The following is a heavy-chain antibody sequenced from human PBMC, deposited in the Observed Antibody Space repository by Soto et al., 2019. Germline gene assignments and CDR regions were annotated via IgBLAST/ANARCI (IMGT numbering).Heavy chain of an antibody. CDR1: GFTFSSYA. CDR2: ISGSGGST. Sequence: GGSLRLSCAASGFTFSSYAMSWVRQAPGKGLEWVSAISGSGGSTYYADSVKGRFTISRDNSKNTLYLQMNSLRADDTAVYYCAKDPNGNYVGAFDMRGHGTMVTVSS. V-gene: IGHV3-23*01. J-gene: IGHJ3*02. CDR3: AKDPNGNYVGAFDM. D-gene: IGHD1-7*01.